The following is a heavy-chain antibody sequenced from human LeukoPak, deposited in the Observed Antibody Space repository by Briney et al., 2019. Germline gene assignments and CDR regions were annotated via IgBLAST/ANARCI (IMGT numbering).Heavy chain of an antibody. CDR1: GFTFSSYA. Sequence: PGGSLRLSCAASGFTFSSYAMSWVRQAPGKGLEWVSAISDSGGRTNYADSVKGRFSISRDNPKNTLYLQMNSLRAEDTAVYFCAKRGVVIRVILVGFHKEANYFDSWGQGALVTVSS. CDR2: ISDSGGRT. CDR3: AKRGVVIRVILVGFHKEANYFDS. J-gene: IGHJ4*02. V-gene: IGHV3-23*01. D-gene: IGHD3-22*01.